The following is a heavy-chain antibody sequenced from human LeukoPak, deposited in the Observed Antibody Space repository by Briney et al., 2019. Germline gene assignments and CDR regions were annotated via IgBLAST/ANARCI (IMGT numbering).Heavy chain of an antibody. CDR3: GRDPKLGIRGYTYGYIDY. CDR2: ININTGNT. Sequence: GASVKVSFKSSGYTFISYAMNWVRQAPGQGLEWMGWININTGNTTYAQGFTGRYVFSLDTSVSTAYLQISGLKADDTAVYYCGRDPKLGIRGYTYGYIDYWGQGTLVTVSS. J-gene: IGHJ4*02. CDR1: GYTFISYA. D-gene: IGHD5-18*01. V-gene: IGHV7-4-1*02.